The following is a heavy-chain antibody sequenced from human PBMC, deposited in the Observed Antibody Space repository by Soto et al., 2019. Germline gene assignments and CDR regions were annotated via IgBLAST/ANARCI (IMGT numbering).Heavy chain of an antibody. V-gene: IGHV4-31*03. CDR3: ARLRIATNNYKWFDP. Sequence: SETLSLTCSVSGAALNSGNYYWSWIRQVPGKGLEWIGHIYVTGAVDYNPSLRDRITISQDTSERQFSLNLRLVTAADTAVYYCARLRIATNNYKWFDPWGQGTMVTVYS. CDR1: GAALNSGNYY. CDR2: IYVTGAV. D-gene: IGHD2-21*01. J-gene: IGHJ5*02.